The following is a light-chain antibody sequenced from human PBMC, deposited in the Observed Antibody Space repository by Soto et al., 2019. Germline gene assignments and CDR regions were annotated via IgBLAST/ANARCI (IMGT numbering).Light chain of an antibody. CDR3: QHYTSYYT. CDR1: QSISTW. CDR2: KAS. Sequence: DIQMTQSPSTLSASVGDRVTITCRASQSISTWLAWYQQKPGQAPKLLIYKASTLQTGVPSRFSGSGSGADFTLTISSLQPEDFGTYYCQHYTSYYTFGQGTKLEIK. J-gene: IGKJ2*01. V-gene: IGKV1-5*03.